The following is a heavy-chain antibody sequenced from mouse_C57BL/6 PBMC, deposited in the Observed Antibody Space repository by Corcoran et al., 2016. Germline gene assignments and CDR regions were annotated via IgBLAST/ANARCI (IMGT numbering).Heavy chain of an antibody. CDR1: GYTFTDYY. Sequence: EVQLQQSGPELVKPGASVKISCKASGYTFTDYYMNWVKQSHGKSLEWIGDINPNNGGTSYNQKFKGKATLTVDKSSSTAYMELRSLTSEDSAVYYCARVSRYLYYFDYWDQGTTLTVSS. CDR2: INPNNGGT. J-gene: IGHJ2*01. D-gene: IGHD1-1*01. V-gene: IGHV1-26*01. CDR3: ARVSRYLYYFDY.